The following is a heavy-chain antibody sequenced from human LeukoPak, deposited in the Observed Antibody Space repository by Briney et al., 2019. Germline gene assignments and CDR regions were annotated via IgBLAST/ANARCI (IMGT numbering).Heavy chain of an antibody. D-gene: IGHD3-22*01. Sequence: SETLSLTCTVSGASISSSTYYWGWIRQPPGKGLEWIGSASYSGNTYYNPSLKSRVTILVDTSKNQFSLKMNSVTAADTAVYYCARDQYYDVSTYYEIDYWGQGTLVTVSS. V-gene: IGHV4-39*07. CDR2: ASYSGNT. J-gene: IGHJ4*02. CDR1: GASISSSTYY. CDR3: ARDQYYDVSTYYEIDY.